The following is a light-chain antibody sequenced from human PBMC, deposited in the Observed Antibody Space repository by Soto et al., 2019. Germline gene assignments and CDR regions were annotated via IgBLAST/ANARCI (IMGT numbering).Light chain of an antibody. CDR3: LLSLGGAQVL. CDR1: AGAVTSAYY. J-gene: IGLJ2*01. V-gene: IGLV7-43*01. CDR2: STS. Sequence: QAVVTQEPSLTVSPGGTVTLTCASSAGAVTSAYYTNWLQQKPGQAPRALIYSTSEKHSWTPARFSGSLLGGKAALTLSAAQPEDEADYSSLLSLGGAQVLFGGGPK.